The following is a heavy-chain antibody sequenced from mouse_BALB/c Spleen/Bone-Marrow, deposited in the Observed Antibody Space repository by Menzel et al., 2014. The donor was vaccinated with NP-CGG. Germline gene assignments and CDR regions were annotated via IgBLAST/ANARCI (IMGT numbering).Heavy chain of an antibody. CDR3: ARLDVGGY. V-gene: IGHV5-17*02. CDR2: ISDGSSTI. Sequence: DVMLVESGGGLVQPGGSRKLSCAASGFTFSSFGTHWVRQAPEKGLEWVAYISDGSSTIYYADTVKGRFTVFRDNPKNTLFLQMTSLRSEDTAKYYCARLDVGGYWGQGTTLTVSS. CDR1: GFTFSSFG. J-gene: IGHJ2*01.